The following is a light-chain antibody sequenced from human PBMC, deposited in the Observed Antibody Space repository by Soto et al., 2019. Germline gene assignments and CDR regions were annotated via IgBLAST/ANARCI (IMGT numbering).Light chain of an antibody. CDR3: QQYNTGART. J-gene: IGKJ1*01. Sequence: EIVMTQSPATLSVSPGERATLSCRASQSVSSNLAWYQQKPGQAPRLLIYGASTRATGIPARFGGSGSGTEFTLTISSLQSEDFAVYYCQQYNTGARTFGQGTKVEIK. CDR2: GAS. V-gene: IGKV3-15*01. CDR1: QSVSSN.